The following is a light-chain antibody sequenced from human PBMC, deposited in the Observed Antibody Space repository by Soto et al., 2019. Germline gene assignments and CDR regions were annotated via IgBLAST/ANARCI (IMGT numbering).Light chain of an antibody. CDR1: SSDVGGYNY. V-gene: IGLV2-14*01. CDR3: SSYTSSYTYV. J-gene: IGLJ1*01. Sequence: QSVLTQPASVSGCPGQSITISCTGTSSDVGGYNYVSWYQQHPGKAPKLIIYEVSNRPSGESHRFSGSKSGNTASLTISGLQAEDEADYYCSSYTSSYTYVFGTGTKVTVL. CDR2: EVS.